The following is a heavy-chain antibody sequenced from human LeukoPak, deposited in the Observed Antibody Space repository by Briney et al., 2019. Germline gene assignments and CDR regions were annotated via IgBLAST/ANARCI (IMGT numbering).Heavy chain of an antibody. CDR3: ARDFLGNFDY. D-gene: IGHD3-16*01. J-gene: IGHJ4*02. CDR1: GDSISNSIW. V-gene: IGHV4-4*02. Sequence: SETLSLTCTVSGDSISNSIWWSWLRQPPGKGLEWIGEVDHTGNTNYRPSLDSRVTMSVDTSKNQFSLKLSSVTAADTAVYYCARDFLGNFDYWGQGTLVTVSS. CDR2: VDHTGNT.